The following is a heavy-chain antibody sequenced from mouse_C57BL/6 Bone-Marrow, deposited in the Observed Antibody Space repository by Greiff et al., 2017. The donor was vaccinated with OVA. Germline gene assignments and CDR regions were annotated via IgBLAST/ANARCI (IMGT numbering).Heavy chain of an antibody. CDR3: ARQGSSYDYAMDY. J-gene: IGHJ4*01. CDR1: GFTFSDYY. V-gene: IGHV5-12*01. Sequence: EVMLVESGGGLVQPGGSLKLSCAASGFTFSDYYMYWVRQTPEKRLEWVAYISNGGGSTYYPDTVKGRFTISRDNAKNTLYLQMSRLKSEDTAMYYCARQGSSYDYAMDYWGQGTSVTVSS. CDR2: ISNGGGST. D-gene: IGHD1-1*01.